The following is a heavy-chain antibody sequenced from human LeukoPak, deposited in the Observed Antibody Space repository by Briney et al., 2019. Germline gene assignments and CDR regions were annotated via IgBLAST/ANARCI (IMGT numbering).Heavy chain of an antibody. D-gene: IGHD5-24*01. CDR3: ASEEMATTPAY. J-gene: IGHJ4*02. Sequence: PSETLSLTCAVYGGSFSGYYWSWIRQPPGEGLEWIGEINHSGSTNYNPSLKSRVTISVDTSRNQFSLKLSSVTAADTAVYYCASEEMATTPAYWGQGTLVTVSS. CDR1: GGSFSGYY. V-gene: IGHV4-34*01. CDR2: INHSGST.